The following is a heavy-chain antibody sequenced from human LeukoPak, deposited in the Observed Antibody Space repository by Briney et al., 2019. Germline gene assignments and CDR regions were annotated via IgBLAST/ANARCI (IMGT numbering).Heavy chain of an antibody. CDR2: IFPSGGEI. D-gene: IGHD6-13*01. CDR1: GFTFSTFA. J-gene: IGHJ4*02. Sequence: QAGGSLRLSCAASGFTFSTFAMIWVRQPPGKGLEWVSSIFPSGGEIHYADSVRGRFTISRDNSKSTLSLQMNSLRAEDTAVYYCARDLYHTSSWYSPLDYWGQGTLVTVSS. V-gene: IGHV3-23*01. CDR3: ARDLYHTSSWYSPLDY.